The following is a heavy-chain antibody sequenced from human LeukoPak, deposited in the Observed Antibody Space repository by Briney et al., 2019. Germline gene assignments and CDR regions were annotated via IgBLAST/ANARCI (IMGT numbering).Heavy chain of an antibody. J-gene: IGHJ4*02. D-gene: IGHD2-2*01. CDR1: GGSISSYY. V-gene: IGHV4-59*12. CDR3: VRGSSSTSWYFDY. CDR2: IYYSGST. Sequence: SETLSLNCTVSGGSISSYYWSWIRQPPGKGLEWIGYIYYSGSTNYNPSLESRVTISVDTSKNQFSLQLNSVTPEDTAVYYCVRGSSSTSWYFDYWGQGTLVTVSS.